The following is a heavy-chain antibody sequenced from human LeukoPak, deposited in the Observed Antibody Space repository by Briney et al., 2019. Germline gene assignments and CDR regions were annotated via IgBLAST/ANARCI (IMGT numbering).Heavy chain of an antibody. D-gene: IGHD5-12*01. V-gene: IGHV3-30*04. CDR3: ARSGYDWFDY. CDR1: GFTFSSYA. Sequence: PGGSLRLSCAASGFTFSSYAMHWVRQAPGKGLEWVAVISYDGSNKYYADSVKGRFTISRDNSKNTLYPQMNSLRAEDTAVYYCARSGYDWFDYWGQGTLVTVSS. J-gene: IGHJ4*02. CDR2: ISYDGSNK.